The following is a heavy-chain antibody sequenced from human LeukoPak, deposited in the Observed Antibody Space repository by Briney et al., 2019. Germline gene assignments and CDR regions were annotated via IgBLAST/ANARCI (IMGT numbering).Heavy chain of an antibody. CDR1: GGSFSGYY. CDR3: ARVGYCSSTSCYEDMDV. V-gene: IGHV4-34*01. Sequence: SATLSLTCAVYGGSFSGYYWSWIRQPPGKGLEWIGEINHSGSTNYNPSLKSRVTISVDTSKNQFSLKLGSVTAADTAVYYCARVGYCSSTSCYEDMDVWGKGTTVTVSS. D-gene: IGHD2-2*01. CDR2: INHSGST. J-gene: IGHJ6*03.